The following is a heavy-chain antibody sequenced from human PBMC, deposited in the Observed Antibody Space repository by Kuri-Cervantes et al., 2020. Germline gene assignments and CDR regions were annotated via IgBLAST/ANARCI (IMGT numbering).Heavy chain of an antibody. J-gene: IGHJ3*02. CDR3: ARLITIFGGDAFDI. V-gene: IGHV1-3*01. CDR2: INAGSGNT. Sequence: ASVKVSCKASGYTLTTYVMHWVRQAPGQRLEWMGWINAGSGNTKYSQKFQGRVTMTTDTSTSTAYMELRSLRSDDTAVYYCARLITIFGGDAFDIWGQGTMVTVSS. CDR1: GYTLTTYV. D-gene: IGHD3-3*01.